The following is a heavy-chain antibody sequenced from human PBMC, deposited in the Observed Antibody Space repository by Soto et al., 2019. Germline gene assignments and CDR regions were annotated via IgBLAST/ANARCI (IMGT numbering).Heavy chain of an antibody. D-gene: IGHD6-19*01. CDR1: GYTFTSYD. CDR2: MNPNSGNT. Sequence: ASVKVSCKASGYTFTSYDINWARQATGQGLEWMGWMNPNSGNTGYAQKFQGRVTMTRNTSISTAYMELSSLRSEDTAVYYCASAKTSGWYYYYYYMDVWGKGTTVTVSS. CDR3: ASAKTSGWYYYYYYMDV. J-gene: IGHJ6*03. V-gene: IGHV1-8*01.